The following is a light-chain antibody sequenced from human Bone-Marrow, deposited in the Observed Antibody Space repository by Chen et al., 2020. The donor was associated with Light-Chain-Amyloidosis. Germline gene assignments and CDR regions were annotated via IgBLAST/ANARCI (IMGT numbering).Light chain of an antibody. Sequence: YVVTQPSSVSVAPGQTATITCTGDNIGSRHVHWYRRFPGQVPALVVYDDADRPSGIPDRFSGSNSGNTATLAIRGVEAGDEAEYYCQLWDTSTGMVFGGGTKVTVL. CDR1: NIGSRH. J-gene: IGLJ2*01. CDR3: QLWDTSTGMV. V-gene: IGLV3-21*02. CDR2: DDA.